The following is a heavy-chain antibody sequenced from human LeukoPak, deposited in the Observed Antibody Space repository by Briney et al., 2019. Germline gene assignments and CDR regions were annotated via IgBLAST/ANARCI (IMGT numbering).Heavy chain of an antibody. CDR3: TRARQQNTYYYDSSGYEIDY. CDR2: IRSKAYGGTT. D-gene: IGHD3-22*01. V-gene: IGHV3-49*03. CDR1: GFTFGDYA. J-gene: IGHJ4*02. Sequence: GGSLRLSCTASGFTFGDYAMSWFRQAPGKGLEWVGFIRSKAYGGTTEYAASVKGRFTISRDDSKSIAYLQMNSLKTEDTAVYYCTRARQQNTYYYDSSGYEIDYWGQGTLVTVSS.